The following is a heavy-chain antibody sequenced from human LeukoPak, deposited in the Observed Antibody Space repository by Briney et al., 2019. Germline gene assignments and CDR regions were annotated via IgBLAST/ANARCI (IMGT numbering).Heavy chain of an antibody. J-gene: IGHJ4*02. CDR2: ISSSSSYI. CDR1: GFTFSRYS. D-gene: IGHD6-13*01. V-gene: IGHV3-21*01. CDR3: ASFISAIGPWFYHFDY. Sequence: GGSLRLSCAASGFTFSRYSMNWVRQAPGKGLEWVSSISSSSSYIYYADSVKGRFTISRDNAKNSLYLQMNSLRAEDTAVYYCASFISAIGPWFYHFDYWGQGTLVTVSS.